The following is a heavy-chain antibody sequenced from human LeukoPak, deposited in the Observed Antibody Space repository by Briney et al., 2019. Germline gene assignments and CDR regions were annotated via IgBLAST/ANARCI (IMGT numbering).Heavy chain of an antibody. CDR2: ISHDGSNK. CDR1: GFTFSRYG. Sequence: GGSLRLSCAASGFTFSRYGMHWVRQAPGKGLEWVALISHDGSNKYYVDSVKGRFTISRDNSKNTLSLQMNSLRAEDTAVYYCARAFSTTAFDSWGQGTLVTVSS. D-gene: IGHD4-17*01. V-gene: IGHV3-30*03. CDR3: ARAFSTTAFDS. J-gene: IGHJ4*02.